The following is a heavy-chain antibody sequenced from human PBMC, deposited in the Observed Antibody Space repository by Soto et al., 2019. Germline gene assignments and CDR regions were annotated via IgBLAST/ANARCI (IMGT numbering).Heavy chain of an antibody. CDR2: IIPIFGTA. D-gene: IGHD1-26*01. V-gene: IGHV1-69*01. Sequence: QVQLVQSGAEVKKPGSSVKVSCKASGGTFSSYAISWVRQAPGQGHEWMGGIIPIFGTANYAQKFQGRVTITADESTSTAYMELSSLRSEDTAVYYCASGLVGATHYYYYYGMDVWGQGTTVTVSS. CDR3: ASGLVGATHYYYYYGMDV. CDR1: GGTFSSYA. J-gene: IGHJ6*02.